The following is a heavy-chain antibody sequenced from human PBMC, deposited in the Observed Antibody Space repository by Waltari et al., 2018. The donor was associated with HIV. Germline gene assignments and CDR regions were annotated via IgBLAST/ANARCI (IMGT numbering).Heavy chain of an antibody. Sequence: SCAASGVTFRSDGMHWVRQAPSKELEWVAVIWYDGSNKYYADSVKGRFTISRDNSKNTLYLQMNSLRAEDTAVYYCARDPYYYDSSGYHGRFDYWGQGTLVTVSS. CDR3: ARDPYYYDSSGYHGRFDY. CDR1: GVTFRSDG. J-gene: IGHJ4*02. CDR2: IWYDGSNK. D-gene: IGHD3-22*01. V-gene: IGHV3-33*01.